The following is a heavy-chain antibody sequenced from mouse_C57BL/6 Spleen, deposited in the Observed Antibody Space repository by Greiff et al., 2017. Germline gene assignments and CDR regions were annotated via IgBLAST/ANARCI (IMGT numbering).Heavy chain of an antibody. CDR3: ARKNGYYDYDWFAY. Sequence: VQLQQPGAELVKPGASVKLSCKASGYTFTSYWMHWVKQRPGQGLEWIGMIHPNSGSTNYNEKFKSKATLTVDKSSSTAYMQLSSLTSEDSAVYYCARKNGYYDYDWFAYWGQGTLVTVSA. CDR1: GYTFTSYW. V-gene: IGHV1-64*01. J-gene: IGHJ3*01. CDR2: IHPNSGST. D-gene: IGHD2-4*01.